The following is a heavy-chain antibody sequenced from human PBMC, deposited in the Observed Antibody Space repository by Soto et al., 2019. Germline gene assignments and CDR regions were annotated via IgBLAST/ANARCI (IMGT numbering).Heavy chain of an antibody. D-gene: IGHD2-2*01. CDR3: ARLSGDILIVPAALPFYY. CDR1: GYTFTSYG. J-gene: IGHJ4*02. CDR2: ISAYTGKT. V-gene: IGHV1-18*01. Sequence: QVQLMQSGAEVKKPGASVKVSCKTSGYTFTSYGVSWVRQAPGQGLEWMGWISAYTGKTNYAQELKGRDTMTTDTSTTTAYMELRSLRSDDTAVYYCARLSGDILIVPAALPFYYWGQGTLVTVSS.